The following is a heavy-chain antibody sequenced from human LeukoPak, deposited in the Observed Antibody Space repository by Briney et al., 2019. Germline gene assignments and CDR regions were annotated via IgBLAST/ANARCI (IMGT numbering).Heavy chain of an antibody. J-gene: IGHJ4*02. V-gene: IGHV4-30-4*08. CDR3: ARVGSYLNFDY. Sequence: SETLSLTCTVSGGSISSGDYYWRWIRQPPGTGLEWIGYIYYSGSTYYNPSLKSRVTISVDTSKNQFSLKLSSVTAADTAVYYCARVGSYLNFDYWGQGTLVTVSS. CDR2: IYYSGST. CDR1: GGSISSGDYY. D-gene: IGHD1-26*01.